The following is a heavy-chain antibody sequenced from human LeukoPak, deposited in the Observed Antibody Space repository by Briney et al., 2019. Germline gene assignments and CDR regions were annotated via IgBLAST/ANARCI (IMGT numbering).Heavy chain of an antibody. CDR3: AREWSGGYSRGYGMDV. CDR1: GGSISSGGYS. D-gene: IGHD3-10*01. CDR2: IYHSGST. J-gene: IGHJ6*02. V-gene: IGHV4-30-2*01. Sequence: PSQTLSPTCAVSGGSISSGGYSWSWIRQPPGKGLEWIGYIYHSGSTYYNPSLKSRITISVDRSKNQFSLKLSSVTAADTAVYYCAREWSGGYSRGYGMDVWGQGTTVTVSS.